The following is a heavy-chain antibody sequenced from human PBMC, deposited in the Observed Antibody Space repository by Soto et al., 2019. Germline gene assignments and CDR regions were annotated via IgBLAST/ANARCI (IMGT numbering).Heavy chain of an antibody. D-gene: IGHD5-18*01. J-gene: IGHJ6*02. CDR3: AGNMDTAMATYYYGLDV. CDR1: GFTFSNYA. CDR2: VSYDGSHI. Sequence: PWGSLRLSCAASGFTFSNYALHWVRQAPGKSLEWVAVVSYDGSHIYYADSAKGRFTISRDNSKNTLHLQMTSLRPEDTAVYYCAGNMDTAMATYYYGLDVWAQGTTVTVSS. V-gene: IGHV3-30-3*01.